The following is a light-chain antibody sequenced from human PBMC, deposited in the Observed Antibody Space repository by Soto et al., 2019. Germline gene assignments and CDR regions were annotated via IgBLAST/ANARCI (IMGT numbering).Light chain of an antibody. J-gene: IGKJ5*01. V-gene: IGKV1-5*01. CDR1: QSISSW. CDR3: QQYNSYPIT. Sequence: IQMTQSPSNLSASVGDRFTITCRASQSISSWLAWYQQKPGKAPKLLIYDASNLESGVPSRFSGSGSGTEFTLTISSLQPDDFATYYCQQYNSYPITFGQGTRGD. CDR2: DAS.